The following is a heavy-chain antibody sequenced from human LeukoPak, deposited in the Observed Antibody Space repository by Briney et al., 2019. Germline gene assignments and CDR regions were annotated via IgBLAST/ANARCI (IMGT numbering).Heavy chain of an antibody. V-gene: IGHV3-33*01. D-gene: IGHD4-23*01. J-gene: IGHJ4*02. CDR2: IYYDGTNR. Sequence: GRSLRLSCKASGFSFSNFGMHWVRQDPGKGLEWVTLIYYDGTNRYYADSVKGRFTVSRDNSNNTVYLQMNGLRVEDTAVYYCARQTTVATDFWGQGTLVTVSS. CDR3: ARQTTVATDF. CDR1: GFSFSNFG.